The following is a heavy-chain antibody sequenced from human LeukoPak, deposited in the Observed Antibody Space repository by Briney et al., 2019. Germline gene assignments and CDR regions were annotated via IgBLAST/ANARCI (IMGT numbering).Heavy chain of an antibody. V-gene: IGHV4-39*01. D-gene: IGHD2-2*01. CDR1: GGSISCSTYH. CDR3: ASYRSSYVDY. J-gene: IGHJ4*02. CDR2: IYYSGIT. Sequence: PSETLSLTCTVSGGSISCSTYHWGWIRQPPGKALEWIGTIYYSGITDYNPSLKSRVAISVDTSKNQFSLKVGSVTAADTAVYYCASYRSSYVDYWGQGTLVTVSS.